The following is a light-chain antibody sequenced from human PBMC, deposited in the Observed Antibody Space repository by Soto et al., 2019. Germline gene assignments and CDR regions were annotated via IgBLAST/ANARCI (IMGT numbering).Light chain of an antibody. J-gene: IGKJ2*01. CDR3: QQLNNHPRT. CDR1: QDIRNY. Sequence: DLQLTQSPSFLSAAIGDRVTITCRASQDIRNYLAWYQQEPGKAPKLLIYAASTLQSGVPSRISGTGSGTEFTLTISSLQPEDFGTYYCQQLNNHPRTFGQGTKLEIK. CDR2: AAS. V-gene: IGKV1-9*01.